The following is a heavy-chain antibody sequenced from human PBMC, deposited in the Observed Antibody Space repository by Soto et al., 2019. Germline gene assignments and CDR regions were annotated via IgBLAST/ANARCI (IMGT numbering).Heavy chain of an antibody. CDR1: GGSFSGYY. V-gene: IGHV4-34*01. J-gene: IGHJ3*02. CDR3: ARGRRSSRDFDI. CDR2: INHSGST. Sequence: SETLSLTCAVYGGSFSGYYWSWIRQPPVKGLEWIGEINHSGSTNYNPSLKSRVTISVDTSKNQFSLKLSSVTAADTAVYYCARGRRSSRDFDIWGQGTMVTVSS.